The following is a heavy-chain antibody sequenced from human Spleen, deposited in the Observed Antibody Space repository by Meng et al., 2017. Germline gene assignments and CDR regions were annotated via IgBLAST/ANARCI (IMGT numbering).Heavy chain of an antibody. J-gene: IGHJ4*02. CDR2: IHYRGST. D-gene: IGHD6-13*01. V-gene: IGHV4-39*07. CDR3: ARDEDISAAGKLFGDY. CDR1: GGSISSSSYY. Sequence: GSLRLSCTVSGGSISSSSYYWAWIRQPPGKGLEWIGNIHYRGSTYSNPSLKSRVTISVDTSKNQFSLLLNSVTAADTAMYYCARDEDISAAGKLFGDYWGQGTLVTVSS.